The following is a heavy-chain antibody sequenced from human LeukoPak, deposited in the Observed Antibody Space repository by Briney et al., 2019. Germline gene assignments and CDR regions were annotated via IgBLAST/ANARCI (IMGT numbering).Heavy chain of an antibody. D-gene: IGHD3-9*01. V-gene: IGHV1-18*04. Sequence: GASVTVSCKASGYTFTSYGISWVRQAPGQGLEWMGWISAYNGNTNYAQKLQGRVTMTTDTSTSTAYMELRSLRSDDTAVYYCARSPDYDILTGYWGLVALDIWGQGTMVTVSS. CDR3: ARSPDYDILTGYWGLVALDI. CDR2: ISAYNGNT. J-gene: IGHJ3*02. CDR1: GYTFTSYG.